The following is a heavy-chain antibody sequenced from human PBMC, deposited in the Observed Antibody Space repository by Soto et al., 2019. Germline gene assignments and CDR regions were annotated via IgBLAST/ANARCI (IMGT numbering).Heavy chain of an antibody. D-gene: IGHD6-25*01. J-gene: IGHJ5*02. CDR3: ARGISGRSAADYFDP. V-gene: IGHV5-51*01. CDR2: IHPADSDT. CDR1: GNRFSTSW. Sequence: GESLNISFKGSGNRFSTSWIAWVRQMPGKGLEWMGIIHPADSDTTYSPSFQGQVTISADMSISTAYLSWRSLKASDTAIYYCARGISGRSAADYFDPWGQGTLVTVSS.